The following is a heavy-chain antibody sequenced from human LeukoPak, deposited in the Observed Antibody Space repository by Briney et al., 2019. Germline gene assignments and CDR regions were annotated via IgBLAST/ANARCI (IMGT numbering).Heavy chain of an antibody. CDR1: GGSFSGYY. J-gene: IGHJ4*02. Sequence: PSETLSLTCAVYGGSFSGYYWSWIRQPPGKGLEWIGEINHSGSTNYNPSLKSRVTISVDTSKKQFSLKLSSVTAADTAVYYCARVYGDYVDYWGQGTLVTVSS. CDR2: INHSGST. V-gene: IGHV4-34*01. CDR3: ARVYGDYVDY. D-gene: IGHD4-17*01.